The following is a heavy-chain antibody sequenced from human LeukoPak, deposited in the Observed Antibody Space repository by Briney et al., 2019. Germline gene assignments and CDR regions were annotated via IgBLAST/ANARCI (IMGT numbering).Heavy chain of an antibody. Sequence: PGGSLRLSCAASGFTFSNYAMNWVRQAPGKGLEWVAVISGNGGRTYYADSVKGRFTISRDNSKNTLYLQMNSPRAEDTAVYYCAKGIAAAGTMVVASYYGMDVWGQGTTVTVSS. D-gene: IGHD6-13*01. J-gene: IGHJ6*02. CDR1: GFTFSNYA. CDR2: ISGNGGRT. CDR3: AKGIAAAGTMVVASYYGMDV. V-gene: IGHV3-23*01.